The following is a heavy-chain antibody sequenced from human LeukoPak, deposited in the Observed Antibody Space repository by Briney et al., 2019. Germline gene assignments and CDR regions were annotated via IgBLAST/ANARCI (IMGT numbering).Heavy chain of an antibody. CDR2: IYYSGST. V-gene: IGHV4-61*08. J-gene: IGHJ4*02. Sequence: SETLSLTCTVSGGSISSGGFYWSWIRQHPGKGLEWLGYIYYSGSTNYNPSLKSRVTISVDTSKNQFSLKLSSVTAADTAVYYCASVVGATDYFDYWGQGTLVTVSS. D-gene: IGHD1-26*01. CDR1: GGSISSGGFY. CDR3: ASVVGATDYFDY.